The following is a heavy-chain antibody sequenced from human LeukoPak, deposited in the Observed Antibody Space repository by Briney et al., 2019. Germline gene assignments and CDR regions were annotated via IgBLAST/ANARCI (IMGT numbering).Heavy chain of an antibody. CDR3: ARVLRATIIVVTDAFDI. D-gene: IGHD3-22*01. J-gene: IGHJ3*02. Sequence: KSSETLSLTCTVSGGSFSSGSYYWTWIRQPAGKGLEWIGRIYTSGSTNYNPSLKSRVIISVDTSKNQFSLKLSSVTAADTAVYYCARVLRATIIVVTDAFDIWGQGTMVTVSS. V-gene: IGHV4-61*02. CDR1: GGSFSSGSYY. CDR2: IYTSGST.